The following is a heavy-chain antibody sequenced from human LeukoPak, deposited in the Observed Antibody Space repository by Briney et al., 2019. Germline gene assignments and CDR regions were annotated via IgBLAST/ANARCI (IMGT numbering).Heavy chain of an antibody. CDR1: GGSISSYY. CDR3: ARVPHANSNWFDP. J-gene: IGHJ5*02. Sequence: SETLSLTCTVSGGSISSYYWSWIRQPAGKGLEWIGRIHASGNTNYNPSLKSRVSMSVDTSKNQFSLELSSVTAADTAVYYCARVPHANSNWFDPWGQGTLVTVSS. V-gene: IGHV4-4*07. CDR2: IHASGNT. D-gene: IGHD4/OR15-4a*01.